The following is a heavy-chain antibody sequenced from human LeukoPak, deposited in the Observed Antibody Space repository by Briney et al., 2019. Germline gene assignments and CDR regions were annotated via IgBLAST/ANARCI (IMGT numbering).Heavy chain of an antibody. CDR1: GFTFSSYG. CDR3: AKEAVNYYDSSGYFDDAFDI. Sequence: AGGSLRLSCAASGFTFSSYGMHWVRQAPGKGLEWVAVIWYDGSNKYYADSVKGRFTISRDNSKNTLYLQMNSLRAEDAAVYYCAKEAVNYYDSSGYFDDAFDIWGQGTMVTVS. J-gene: IGHJ3*02. V-gene: IGHV3-30*02. D-gene: IGHD3-22*01. CDR2: IWYDGSNK.